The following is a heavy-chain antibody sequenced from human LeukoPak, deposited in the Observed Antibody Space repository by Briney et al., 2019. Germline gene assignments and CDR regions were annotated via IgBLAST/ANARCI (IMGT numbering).Heavy chain of an antibody. D-gene: IGHD3-22*01. CDR2: IKQDGSDK. V-gene: IGHV3-7*01. CDR1: GFSFSSYW. J-gene: IGHJ4*02. Sequence: GGSLRLSGAASGFSFSSYWMSWVRQAPGKGLEWVANIKQDGSDKYYVDSVKGRFTISRDNAKNSLYLQMNSLRAEDTAVYYCATSSDSSGCDWGQGTLVTVSS. CDR3: ATSSDSSGCD.